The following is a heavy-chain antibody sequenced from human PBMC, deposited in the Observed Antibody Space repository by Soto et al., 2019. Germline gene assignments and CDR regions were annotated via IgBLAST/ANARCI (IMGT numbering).Heavy chain of an antibody. D-gene: IGHD5-18*01. CDR3: ARAPYGSAMVIGYFDY. V-gene: IGHV4-34*01. J-gene: IGHJ4*02. CDR2: INHSGST. CDR1: GGSFSGYY. Sequence: ETLSLTCAVYGGSFSGYYWSWIRQPPGKGLEWIGEINHSGSTNYNPSLKSRVTISVDTSKNQFSLKLSSVTAADTAVYYCARAPYGSAMVIGYFDYWGQGTLVTVSS.